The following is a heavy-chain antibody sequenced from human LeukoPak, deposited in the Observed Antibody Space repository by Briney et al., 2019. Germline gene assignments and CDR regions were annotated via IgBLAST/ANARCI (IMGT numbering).Heavy chain of an antibody. Sequence: GGSLRLSCAASGFTFSSYAMSWVRQAPGKGLEWVSAISGSGGSTYYADSVKGRFTISRDNSKNTLYLQMNSLRAEDTAVYYCARGPYYYDSSGYYLGYWGQGTLVTVSS. CDR2: ISGSGGST. D-gene: IGHD3-22*01. V-gene: IGHV3-23*01. J-gene: IGHJ4*02. CDR1: GFTFSSYA. CDR3: ARGPYYYDSSGYYLGY.